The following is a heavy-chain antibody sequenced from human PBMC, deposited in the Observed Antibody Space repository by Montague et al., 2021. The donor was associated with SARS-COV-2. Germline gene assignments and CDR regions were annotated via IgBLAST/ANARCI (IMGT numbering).Heavy chain of an antibody. Sequence: CAISGDSVWSNTAAWNWIRQSPSGGLEWLGRTNYRSEWTSDYATSVEGRISIDPDTSKNQFFLHLRSVTPEDTRVYYCVRDTGSAQAGFDAWGQGTLVTVSS. D-gene: IGHD4-17*01. J-gene: IGHJ4*02. CDR3: VRDTGSAQAGFDA. CDR2: TNYRSEWTS. CDR1: GDSVWSNTAA. V-gene: IGHV6-1*01.